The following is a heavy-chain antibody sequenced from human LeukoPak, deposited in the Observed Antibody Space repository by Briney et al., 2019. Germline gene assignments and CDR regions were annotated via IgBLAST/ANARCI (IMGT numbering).Heavy chain of an antibody. CDR3: ARESSDYGAGWFDP. J-gene: IGHJ5*02. V-gene: IGHV1-18*01. D-gene: IGHD4-17*01. CDR1: GYTFTSYG. CDR2: ISAYNGNI. Sequence: ASVKVSCKASGYTFTSYGISWVRQAPGQGLEWMGWISAYNGNINYAQKLQGRVTMTTDTSTSTAYMELRSLRSDDTAVYYCARESSDYGAGWFDPWGQGTLVTVSS.